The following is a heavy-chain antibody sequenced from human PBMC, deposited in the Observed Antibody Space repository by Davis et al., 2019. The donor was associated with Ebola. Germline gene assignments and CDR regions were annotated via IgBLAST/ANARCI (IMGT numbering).Heavy chain of an antibody. J-gene: IGHJ4*02. D-gene: IGHD4-17*01. CDR1: GFTFSSYT. CDR2: ISSRSSYI. Sequence: PGGSLRLSCAASGFTFSSYTMNWVRQAPGKGLEWVSSISSRSSYIYYADSVKGRFTISRDNAENSLYLQMNSLRAEDTAVYYCATEGLSGGVTSFDYWGQGTLVTVSS. CDR3: ATEGLSGGVTSFDY. V-gene: IGHV3-21*01.